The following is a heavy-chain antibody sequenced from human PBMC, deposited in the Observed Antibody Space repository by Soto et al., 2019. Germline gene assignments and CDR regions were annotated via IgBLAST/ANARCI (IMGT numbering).Heavy chain of an antibody. Sequence: SGPALVNPTQTLTLTCTFSGFSLSTRAVGVGWIRQPPGKALEWLALIYWNDDKRYSPSLKNRITITKDTSKTHADLTMTNMDPVDTATYYCAHRHELGSFDIWGQGTKVTVSS. CDR2: IYWNDDK. CDR1: GFSLSTRAVG. D-gene: IGHD1-26*01. V-gene: IGHV2-5*01. CDR3: AHRHELGSFDI. J-gene: IGHJ3*02.